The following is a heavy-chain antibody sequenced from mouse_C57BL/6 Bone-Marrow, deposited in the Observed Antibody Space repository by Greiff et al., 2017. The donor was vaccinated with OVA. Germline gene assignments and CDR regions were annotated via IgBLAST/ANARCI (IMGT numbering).Heavy chain of an antibody. J-gene: IGHJ4*01. CDR2: IYPSDSET. Sequence: QVQLQQPGAELVRPGSSVKLSCKASGYTFTSYWMDWVKQRPGQGLEWIGNIYPSDSETHYNQKFKDKATLTVDKSSSTAYMQLSSLTSEDSAVYYCARRGPYYYAMDYWGQGTSVIVSS. CDR3: ARRGPYYYAMDY. CDR1: GYTFTSYW. V-gene: IGHV1-61*01.